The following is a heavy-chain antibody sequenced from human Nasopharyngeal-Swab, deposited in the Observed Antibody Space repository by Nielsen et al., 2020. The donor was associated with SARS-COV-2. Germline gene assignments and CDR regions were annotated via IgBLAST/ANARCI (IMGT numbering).Heavy chain of an antibody. J-gene: IGHJ4*02. CDR1: GFTFSDYW. CDR3: AREGLEQRVFDY. Sequence: GGSLRLSCAPSGFTFSDYWMHWVRQAPGKGLVWVSRINPAGSTTDYEDSVRGRFTISRDNSKNTLYLQMNSLRAEDTAVYYCAREGLEQRVFDYWGQGTLVTVSS. V-gene: IGHV3-74*01. CDR2: INPAGSTT. D-gene: IGHD1/OR15-1a*01.